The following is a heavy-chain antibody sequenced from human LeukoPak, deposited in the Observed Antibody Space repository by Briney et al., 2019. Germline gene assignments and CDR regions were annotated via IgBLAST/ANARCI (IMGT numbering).Heavy chain of an antibody. CDR2: IYYSGST. CDR3: ASLAAAGKASEYFQH. J-gene: IGHJ1*01. V-gene: IGHV4-59*01. CDR1: GGSITSDY. Sequence: SETLSLTCTVSGGSITSDYWSWIRQPPGKGLEWIGYIYYSGSTNYNPSLKSRVTISVDTSKNQFSLKLSSVTAADTAVYYCASLAAAGKASEYFQHWGQGTLVTVSS. D-gene: IGHD6-13*01.